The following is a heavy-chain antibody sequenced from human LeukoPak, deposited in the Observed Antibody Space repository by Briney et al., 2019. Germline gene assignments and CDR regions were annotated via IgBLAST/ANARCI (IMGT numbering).Heavy chain of an antibody. CDR3: VPVTRYYFDY. V-gene: IGHV3-66*02. D-gene: IGHD4-17*01. CDR1: GFTVSSNY. J-gene: IGHJ4*02. Sequence: LLGGSLRLSCAASGFTVSSNYMSWVRQAPGKGLEWVSVIYSGGSTYYADSVKGRFTISRDNSKNTLYLQMNSLRAEDTAVYYCVPVTRYYFDYWGQGTLVTVSS. CDR2: IYSGGST.